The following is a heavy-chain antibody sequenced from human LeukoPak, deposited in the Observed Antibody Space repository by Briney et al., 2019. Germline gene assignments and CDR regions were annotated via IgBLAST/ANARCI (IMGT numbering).Heavy chain of an antibody. Sequence: PGGSLRLSCAASGFTFSSDWMIWLRQAPEKGLEWVANIKEDGSATYYVDSVKGRFTISRDNAKNSLYLQTNSLRVEDTAVYYCARGGTQSPIDWGPGTLVTVSS. CDR1: GFTFSSDW. CDR3: ARGGTQSPID. D-gene: IGHD2/OR15-2a*01. CDR2: IKEDGSAT. V-gene: IGHV3-7*01. J-gene: IGHJ4*02.